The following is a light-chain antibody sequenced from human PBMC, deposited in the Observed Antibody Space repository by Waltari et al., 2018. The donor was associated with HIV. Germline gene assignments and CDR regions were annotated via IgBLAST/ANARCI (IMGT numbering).Light chain of an antibody. J-gene: IGKJ2*01. CDR3: QQYDSYHYT. V-gene: IGKV3-15*01. CDR2: GAS. Sequence: EVVMTQSPATLSVSPGERATLSCRASQSVGSNLAWYQQKPGQAPRLLIYGASTRATGVPARFTGSGSGTEFTLTISSLQPDDFATYFCQQYDSYHYTFGQGTKLQIK. CDR1: QSVGSN.